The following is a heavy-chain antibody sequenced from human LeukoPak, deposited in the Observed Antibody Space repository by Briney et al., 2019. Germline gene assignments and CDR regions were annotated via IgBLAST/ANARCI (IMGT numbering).Heavy chain of an antibody. Sequence: SETLSLTCTVSDGSISSSTYYWGWIRQPPGKGLEWIGSIYYSGNTYYNPSLKSRVTISVDTSKNQFSLKLSSVTAADTAVYYCARTPRYCSGGSCSVYFDYWGQGTLVTVSS. D-gene: IGHD2-15*01. CDR2: IYYSGNT. CDR3: ARTPRYCSGGSCSVYFDY. J-gene: IGHJ4*02. CDR1: DGSISSSTYY. V-gene: IGHV4-39*07.